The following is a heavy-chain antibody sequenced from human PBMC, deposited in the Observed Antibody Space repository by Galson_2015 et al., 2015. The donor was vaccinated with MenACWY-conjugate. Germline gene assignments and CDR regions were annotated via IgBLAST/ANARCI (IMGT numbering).Heavy chain of an antibody. D-gene: IGHD3-3*01. CDR1: SNW. CDR2: IYHSGCT. V-gene: IGHV4-4*02. CDR3: ARRGPGSDFWSGYYSFDY. Sequence: SNWWRWVRQPPGKGLEWIGEIYHSGCTNYNPSLKSRVSISVDKSKNQFSLKLSSVTAADTAVYYCARRGPGSDFWSGYYSFDYWGQGTLVTVSS. J-gene: IGHJ4*02.